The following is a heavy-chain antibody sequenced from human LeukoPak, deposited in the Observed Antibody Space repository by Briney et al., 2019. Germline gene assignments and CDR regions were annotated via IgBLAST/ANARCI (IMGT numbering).Heavy chain of an antibody. V-gene: IGHV3-30*18. CDR2: ISYDGSKK. D-gene: IGHD6-13*01. Sequence: GGSLRLSCAASGFTFSRSGMHWVRQALGKGLEWVTVISYDGSKKDYADSVKGRFTISRDNSKNTLYLQMNSLRAEDTAVYYCAKDKSSTWSFDYWGQGTLVTVSS. CDR1: GFTFSRSG. J-gene: IGHJ4*02. CDR3: AKDKSSTWSFDY.